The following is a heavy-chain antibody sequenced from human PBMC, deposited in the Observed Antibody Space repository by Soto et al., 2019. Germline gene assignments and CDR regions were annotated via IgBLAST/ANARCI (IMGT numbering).Heavy chain of an antibody. D-gene: IGHD5-18*01. CDR2: ISTYNGDT. Sequence: ASVKVSCKASGYTFTRSGISWVRQAPGQGLEWMGWISTYNGDTNYAQTFQGRVTMTTDTSTSTVHMEVSSLTTEDTAVYYCARDGSTVETAMVSQYFYGMDVWGQGTTVTVSS. J-gene: IGHJ6*02. CDR3: ARDGSTVETAMVSQYFYGMDV. CDR1: GYTFTRSG. V-gene: IGHV1-18*01.